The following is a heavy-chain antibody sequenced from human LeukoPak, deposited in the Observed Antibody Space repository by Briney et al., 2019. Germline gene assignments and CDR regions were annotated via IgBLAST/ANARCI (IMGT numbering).Heavy chain of an antibody. CDR2: INPNSGGT. Sequence: ASVKVSCKASGYTFTDYYMHWVRQAPGQGLEWMRWINPNSGGTNYAQKFQDRVTMTRDTSISTAYMELSRLRSDDTAVYYCARGPSTTVTNRNYFDYWGQGTLVTVSS. V-gene: IGHV1-2*02. CDR1: GYTFTDYY. CDR3: ARGPSTTVTNRNYFDY. J-gene: IGHJ4*02. D-gene: IGHD4-11*01.